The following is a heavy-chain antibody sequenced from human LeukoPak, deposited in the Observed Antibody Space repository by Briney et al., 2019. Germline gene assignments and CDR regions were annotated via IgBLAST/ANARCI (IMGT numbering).Heavy chain of an antibody. CDR1: GFIFSDYD. V-gene: IGHV3-30*03. Sequence: GGSLRLSCAASGFIFSDYDMHWARQAPGKGLEWLAYVSKHGRIDYYADSVKGRFTASRDNSRSTAYLQMNSLTPDDSAVYYCARDLMWPVDYWGQGTLVTVSA. CDR2: VSKHGRID. CDR3: ARDLMWPVDY. J-gene: IGHJ4*02. D-gene: IGHD2-21*01.